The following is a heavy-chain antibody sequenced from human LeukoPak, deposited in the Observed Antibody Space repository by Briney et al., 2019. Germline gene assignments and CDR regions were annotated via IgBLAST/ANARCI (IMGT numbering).Heavy chain of an antibody. Sequence: SETLSLTCAVYGGSFSGYYWSWIRQPPGKGLEWIGEINHSGSTNYNPSLKSRVTISVDTSKNQFSLRLSSVTAADTAVYYCARERVVVAATPGNYYYYGMDVWGHGTTVTVSS. CDR3: ARERVVVAATPGNYYYYGMDV. V-gene: IGHV4-34*01. CDR1: GGSFSGYY. J-gene: IGHJ6*02. CDR2: INHSGST. D-gene: IGHD2-15*01.